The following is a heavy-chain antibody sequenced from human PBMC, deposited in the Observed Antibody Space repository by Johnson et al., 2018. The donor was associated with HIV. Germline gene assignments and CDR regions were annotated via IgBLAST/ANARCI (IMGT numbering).Heavy chain of an antibody. CDR2: IKSKTDGGTT. V-gene: IGHV3-15*01. D-gene: IGHD5-18*01. CDR1: GFTFSSYA. Sequence: VQLVESGGGVVQPGRSLRLSCAASGFTFSSYAMHWVRQAPGKGLEWVGRIKSKTDGGTTDYAAPVKGRFTISRDDSKNTLYLQMNSLKTEDTAIYYCTTEAGIELWLIDAFDMLGQGTMVTVSS. J-gene: IGHJ3*02. CDR3: TTEAGIELWLIDAFDM.